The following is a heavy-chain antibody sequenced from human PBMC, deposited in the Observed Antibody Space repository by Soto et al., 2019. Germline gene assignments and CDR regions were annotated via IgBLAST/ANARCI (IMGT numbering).Heavy chain of an antibody. CDR2: IIPIFGTA. CDR3: ARKDSGSYYGGAFDI. V-gene: IGHV1-69*13. CDR1: GGTFSSYA. D-gene: IGHD1-26*01. Sequence: SLKVSCKASGGTFSSYAISWVRQAPGQGLEWMGGIIPIFGTANYAQKFQGRVTITADESTSTAYMELSSLRSEDTAVYYCARKDSGSYYGGAFDIWGQGTMVTVSS. J-gene: IGHJ3*02.